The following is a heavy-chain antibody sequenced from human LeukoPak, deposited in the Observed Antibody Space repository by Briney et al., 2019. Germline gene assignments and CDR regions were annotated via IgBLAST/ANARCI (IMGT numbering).Heavy chain of an antibody. V-gene: IGHV1-2*02. CDR3: AREFKRITMVRGVTIGY. CDR1: GYTFTGYY. D-gene: IGHD3-10*01. Sequence: GASVKVSCKASGYTFTGYYMHWVRQAPGQGLEWMGWINPNSGGTNYAQKFQGRVTMTRDTSISTAYMELSRLRSDDTAVYYCAREFKRITMVRGVTIGYWGQGTLVTVSS. CDR2: INPNSGGT. J-gene: IGHJ4*02.